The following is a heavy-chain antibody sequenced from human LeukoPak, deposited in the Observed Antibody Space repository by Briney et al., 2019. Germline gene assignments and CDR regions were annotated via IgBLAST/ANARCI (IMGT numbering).Heavy chain of an antibody. CDR2: ISASGGST. CDR3: ARAPGYSSGWYLDY. D-gene: IGHD6-19*01. Sequence: GGSLRLSCAASGFTFSSSAMSWVRQVPGKGLEWVSGISASGGSTYYADSVRGRFTISRDNSKNTLYLQMNSLRAEDTAVYCCARAPGYSSGWYLDYWGQGTLVTVSS. V-gene: IGHV3-23*01. CDR1: GFTFSSSA. J-gene: IGHJ4*02.